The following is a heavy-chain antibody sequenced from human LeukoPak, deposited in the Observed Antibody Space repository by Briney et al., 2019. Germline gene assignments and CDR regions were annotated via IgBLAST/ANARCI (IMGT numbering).Heavy chain of an antibody. J-gene: IGHJ4*02. Sequence: ASVKVSCKASGYTFTSYYMHWVRQAPGQGLEWMGIINPSGGSTSYAQKFQGRVTMTGDTSISTAYMELSRLRSDDTAVYYCAREGSSGQDYWGQGTLVTVSS. V-gene: IGHV1-46*01. D-gene: IGHD6-19*01. CDR3: AREGSSGQDY. CDR2: INPSGGST. CDR1: GYTFTSYY.